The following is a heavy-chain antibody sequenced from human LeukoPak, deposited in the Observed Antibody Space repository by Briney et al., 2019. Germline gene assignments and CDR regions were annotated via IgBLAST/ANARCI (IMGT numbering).Heavy chain of an antibody. Sequence: PSETLSLTCAVHGGSFSGYYWSWIRQPPGKGLEWIGEINHSGSTNSNPSLKSRVTISVDTSKNQFSLKLSSVTAADTAVYYCARGPGPNRNWGQGTLVTVSS. CDR1: GGSFSGYY. V-gene: IGHV4-34*01. D-gene: IGHD1-14*01. J-gene: IGHJ4*02. CDR3: ARGPGPNRN. CDR2: INHSGST.